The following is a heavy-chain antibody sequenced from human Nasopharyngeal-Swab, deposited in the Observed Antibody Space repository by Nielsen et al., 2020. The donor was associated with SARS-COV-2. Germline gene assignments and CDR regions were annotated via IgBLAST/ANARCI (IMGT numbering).Heavy chain of an antibody. CDR1: GFTFSAYS. CDR3: ARVGDCRSTSCYDY. CDR2: ISRKSNDI. J-gene: IGHJ4*02. V-gene: IGHV3-21*01. Sequence: GESPKTSCVASGFTFSAYSMNWVRQAPGKGLEWVSSISRKSNDIYYADLVKGRFAISRDNAQNSLYLEMSNLRAEDTAVYYCARVGDCRSTSCYDYWGQGTLVTVSS. D-gene: IGHD2-2*01.